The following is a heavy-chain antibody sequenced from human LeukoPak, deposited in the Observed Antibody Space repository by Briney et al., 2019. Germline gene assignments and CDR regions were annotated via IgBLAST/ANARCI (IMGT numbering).Heavy chain of an antibody. V-gene: IGHV3-33*01. J-gene: IGHJ6*02. CDR2: IWYDGSDK. D-gene: IGHD2-15*01. CDR1: GFTFSFSTYG. Sequence: TGGSLRLSCAASGFTFSFSTYGMHWVRQAPGKGLEWVAIIWYDGSDKYYADSVKGRFTISRDNSKNTLYLQMNSLRAEDTAVYYCAIVSCTGGSCKPYSYYDMDVWGQGTTVTVSS. CDR3: AIVSCTGGSCKPYSYYDMDV.